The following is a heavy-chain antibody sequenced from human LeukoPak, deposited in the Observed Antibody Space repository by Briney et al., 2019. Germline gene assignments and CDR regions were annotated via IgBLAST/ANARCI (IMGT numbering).Heavy chain of an antibody. CDR3: AKDRGRGGSYYLDY. V-gene: IGHV3-43*01. CDR2: INWDGGRT. CDR1: GFTFDDYT. D-gene: IGHD2-15*01. J-gene: IGHJ4*02. Sequence: PGGSLRLSCAASGFTFDDYTMHWVRQAPGKGLEWVSLINWDGGRTYYAGSVKGRFTISRDNSKNSLYLQMNSLRTEDTAFYYCAKDRGRGGSYYLDYWGQGTLVTVSS.